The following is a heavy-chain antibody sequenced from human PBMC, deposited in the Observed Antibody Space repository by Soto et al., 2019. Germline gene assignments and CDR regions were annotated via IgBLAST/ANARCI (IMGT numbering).Heavy chain of an antibody. CDR2: IYYSGST. V-gene: IGHV4-31*03. Sequence: PSETLSLTCTVSGGSISSGGYYWSWIRQHPGKGLEWIGYIYYSGSTYYNPSLKSRVTISVDTSKNQFSLKLSSVTAADTAVYYCARAPYDRSGYYFHYYYGMDVWGQGTTVTVSS. J-gene: IGHJ6*02. CDR3: ARAPYDRSGYYFHYYYGMDV. D-gene: IGHD3-22*01. CDR1: GGSISSGGYY.